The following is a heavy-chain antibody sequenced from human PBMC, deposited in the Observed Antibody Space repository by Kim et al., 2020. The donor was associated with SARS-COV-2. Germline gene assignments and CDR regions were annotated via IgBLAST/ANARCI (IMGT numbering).Heavy chain of an antibody. V-gene: IGHV3-66*01. CDR3: ATVGDYDDISGYYREDY. D-gene: IGHD3-22*01. Sequence: GGSLRLSCAASGFTVSSNYMSWIRQAPGKGLEWVSVIYSSGSTYYEDDSKGRLSISRDNSKNKSYLQIKNLRAEDTAVYYCATVGDYDDISGYYREDY. CDR2: IYSSGST. CDR1: GFTVSSNY. J-gene: IGHJ4*01.